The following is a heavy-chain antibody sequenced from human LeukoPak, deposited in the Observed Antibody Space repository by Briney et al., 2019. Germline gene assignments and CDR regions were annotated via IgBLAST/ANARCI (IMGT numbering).Heavy chain of an antibody. D-gene: IGHD1-26*01. CDR1: GGSISSGSYY. J-gene: IGHJ4*02. Sequence: SQTLSLTCTVSGGSISSGSYYWNWIRQPPGKGLEWIGYIYHSGSTYYNPSLKSRVTISVDRSKNQFSLKLSSVTAADTAVYYCARAPGGVRGLHFDYWGQGTLVTVSS. V-gene: IGHV4-30-2*01. CDR3: ARAPGGVRGLHFDY. CDR2: IYHSGST.